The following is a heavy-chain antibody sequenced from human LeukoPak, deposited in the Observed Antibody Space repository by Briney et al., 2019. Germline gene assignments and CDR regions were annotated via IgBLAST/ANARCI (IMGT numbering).Heavy chain of an antibody. CDR1: GYTFTSYY. CDR3: ARARPALSLERRSAYWFDP. V-gene: IGHV1-46*01. CDR2: INPSGGST. Sequence: ASVKVSCKASGYTFTSYYMHWVRQAPGQGLEWMEIINPSGGSTSYAQKFQGRVTMTRDTSTSTVYMELSSLRSEDTAVYYCARARPALSLERRSAYWFDPWGQGTLVTVSS. D-gene: IGHD3-16*02. J-gene: IGHJ5*02.